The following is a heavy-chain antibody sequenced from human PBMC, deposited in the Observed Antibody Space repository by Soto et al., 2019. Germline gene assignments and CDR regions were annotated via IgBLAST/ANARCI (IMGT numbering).Heavy chain of an antibody. CDR2: IWYDGSNK. J-gene: IGHJ4*02. CDR1: GFTFSSYG. Sequence: GGSLRLSCAASGFTFSSYGMHWVRQAPGKGLEWVAVIWYDGSNKYYADYVKGRFTISRDNSKNTLYLQMNSLRAEDTAVYYCAREGSYSGYDSLFDYWGQGTLVTVSS. V-gene: IGHV3-33*01. D-gene: IGHD5-12*01. CDR3: AREGSYSGYDSLFDY.